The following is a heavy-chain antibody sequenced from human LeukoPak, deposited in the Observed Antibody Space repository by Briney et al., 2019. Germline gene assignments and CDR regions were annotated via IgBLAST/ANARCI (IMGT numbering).Heavy chain of an antibody. CDR3: AKQSAPIFLEWLPNWNDGGYYFDY. Sequence: GGSLRLSCAASGFTFSSYNMNWVRQAPGKGLEWVSCISDSSNYIYYADSVKGRFTISRDNAKNSLYLELNSLRAEDTAVYYCAKQSAPIFLEWLPNWNDGGYYFDYWGQGTLVTVSS. CDR1: GFTFSSYN. J-gene: IGHJ4*02. V-gene: IGHV3-21*04. CDR2: ISDSSNYI. D-gene: IGHD3-3*01.